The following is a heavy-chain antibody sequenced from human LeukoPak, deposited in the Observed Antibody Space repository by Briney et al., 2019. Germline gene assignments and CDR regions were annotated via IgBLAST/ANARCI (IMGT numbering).Heavy chain of an antibody. V-gene: IGHV1-69*13. CDR2: IIPICGSS. Sequence: VASVKVSCKASGVTFSSSAISWVRQAPGQGLEWVGGIIPICGSSNYAQNLQDRVTITADEATRTASLELSSLRSEDPAVYYCASVTTVTTTRHGAFDIRGQGTMITVSS. J-gene: IGHJ3*02. CDR1: GVTFSSSA. D-gene: IGHD4-17*01. CDR3: ASVTTVTTTRHGAFDI.